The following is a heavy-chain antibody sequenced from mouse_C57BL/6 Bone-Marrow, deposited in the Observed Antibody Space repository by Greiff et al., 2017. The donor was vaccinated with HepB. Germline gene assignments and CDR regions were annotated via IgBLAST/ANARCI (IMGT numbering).Heavy chain of an antibody. Sequence: QVQLQQPGAELVRPGSSVKLSCKASGYTFTSYWMDWVKQRPGQGLEWIGNIYPSDSETHYNQKFKDKATLTVDKSSSTAYMQLSSLTSEDSAVYYCARWRAYYGSSSLFDYWGQGTTLTVSS. V-gene: IGHV1-61*01. D-gene: IGHD1-1*01. CDR2: IYPSDSET. CDR1: GYTFTSYW. CDR3: ARWRAYYGSSSLFDY. J-gene: IGHJ2*01.